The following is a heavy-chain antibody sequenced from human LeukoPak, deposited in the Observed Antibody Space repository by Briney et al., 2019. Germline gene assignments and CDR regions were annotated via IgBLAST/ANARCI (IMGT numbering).Heavy chain of an antibody. D-gene: IGHD6-13*01. V-gene: IGHV3-7*01. J-gene: IGHJ3*02. Sequence: GGSLRLSCAASGFTFSSYWMSWVRQAPGKGLEWVANIKQDGSEKYYADSVKGRFTISRDNAKNSLYLQMNSLRAEDTAVYYCVRYSSSWYDLDAFDIWGQGTMVTVSS. CDR3: VRYSSSWYDLDAFDI. CDR1: GFTFSSYW. CDR2: IKQDGSEK.